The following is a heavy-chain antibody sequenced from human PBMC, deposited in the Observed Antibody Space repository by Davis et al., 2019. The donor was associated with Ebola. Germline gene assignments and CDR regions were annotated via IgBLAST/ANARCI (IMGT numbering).Heavy chain of an antibody. Sequence: AASVKVSCKASGGTFSSYAISWVRQAPEQGLEWMGRIIPILGIANYAQKFQGRVTITADKSTSTAYMELSSLRSEDTAVYYCARDSKVVLLLGFYGMDVWGQGTTVTVSS. CDR2: IIPILGIA. V-gene: IGHV1-69*04. CDR3: ARDSKVVLLLGFYGMDV. CDR1: GGTFSSYA. J-gene: IGHJ6*02. D-gene: IGHD3-16*01.